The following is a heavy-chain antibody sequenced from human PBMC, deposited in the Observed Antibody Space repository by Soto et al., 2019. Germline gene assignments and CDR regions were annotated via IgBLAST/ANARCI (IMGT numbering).Heavy chain of an antibody. D-gene: IGHD5-18*01. CDR2: IYWDDDR. V-gene: IGHV2-5*02. CDR3: AQAVLDTSMATTWFDP. CDR1: GFSLSTYGVG. J-gene: IGHJ5*02. Sequence: QITLKASGPTLVKPTQTLTLTCTFSGFSLSTYGVGVGWIRQPPGKALEWLALIYWDDDRRYSPSLKSRLTIPKDTSKTQVVLTMTNMEPVDTATYYCAQAVLDTSMATTWFDPGCPGTRVTVSS.